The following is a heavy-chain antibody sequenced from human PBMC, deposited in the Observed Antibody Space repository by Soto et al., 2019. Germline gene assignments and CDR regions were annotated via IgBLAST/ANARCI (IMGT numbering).Heavy chain of an antibody. Sequence: PSETLSLTCAVSGGSISSGGYSWSWIRQPPGKGLEWIGYIYHSGSTYYNPSLKSRVTISVDRSKNQFSLKLSSVTAADTAVYYCASRPIYSRSYLYYFAYWGQGTLVTVSS. D-gene: IGHD1-26*01. CDR1: GGSISSGGYS. CDR2: IYHSGST. V-gene: IGHV4-30-2*01. CDR3: ASRPIYSRSYLYYFAY. J-gene: IGHJ4*02.